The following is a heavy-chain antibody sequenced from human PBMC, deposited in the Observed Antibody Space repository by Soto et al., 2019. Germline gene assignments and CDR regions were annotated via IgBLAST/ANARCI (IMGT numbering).Heavy chain of an antibody. V-gene: IGHV4-39*01. CDR1: GGSISSSSYY. D-gene: IGHD4-17*01. CDR2: IYYSGST. CDR3: ARQALTTVTTIDC. Sequence: SETLSLTCTVSGGSISSSSYYWGWIRQPPGKGLEWIGSIYYSGSTYYNPSLKSRVTISVDTSKNQFSLKLSSVTAADTAVYYCARQALTTVTTIDCWGQGTLVTVSS. J-gene: IGHJ4*02.